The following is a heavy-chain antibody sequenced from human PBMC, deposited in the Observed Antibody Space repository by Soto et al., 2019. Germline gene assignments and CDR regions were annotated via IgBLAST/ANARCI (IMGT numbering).Heavy chain of an antibody. V-gene: IGHV4-39*01. Sequence: SETLSLTCTVSGGSISSSSYYWGWIRQPPGKGLEWIGSIFYSGSTYDNPSLKSRVTISIDTSKNQFSLKLRSVTAADTAVYFCATYGSSWYPHWFDPWGQGILVTVSS. CDR3: ATYGSSWYPHWFDP. J-gene: IGHJ5*02. CDR1: GGSISSSSYY. D-gene: IGHD6-13*01. CDR2: IFYSGST.